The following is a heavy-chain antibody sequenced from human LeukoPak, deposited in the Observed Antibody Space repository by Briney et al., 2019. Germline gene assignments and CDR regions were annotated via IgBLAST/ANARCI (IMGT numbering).Heavy chain of an antibody. Sequence: GASVKVSCTASGYTFTAYYMHWVRQAPGQGLEWMGRINPHRGGTNYAQKFQGRVTRTRDKSISTAYMELTSLRSDETAVYYCARGPYDYVWGNYRYTGDAFDIWGHGTVVTVSS. V-gene: IGHV1-2*06. CDR3: ARGPYDYVWGNYRYTGDAFDI. D-gene: IGHD3-16*02. CDR1: GYTFTAYY. CDR2: INPHRGGT. J-gene: IGHJ3*02.